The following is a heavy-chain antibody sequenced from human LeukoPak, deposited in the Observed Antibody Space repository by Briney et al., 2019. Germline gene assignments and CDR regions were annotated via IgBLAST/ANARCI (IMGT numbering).Heavy chain of an antibody. D-gene: IGHD2-2*01. Sequence: GGSLRLSCALSGFTLSQYWMSWVRQAPGKGLEWVANTKQDGIEIHYVDSVKGRFTISRDHAKNSLYLQMNSLRVEDTAIYYCARGSSGAAESYFDSWGRGTLVTVSS. CDR1: GFTLSQYW. CDR2: TKQDGIEI. J-gene: IGHJ4*02. V-gene: IGHV3-7*01. CDR3: ARGSSGAAESYFDS.